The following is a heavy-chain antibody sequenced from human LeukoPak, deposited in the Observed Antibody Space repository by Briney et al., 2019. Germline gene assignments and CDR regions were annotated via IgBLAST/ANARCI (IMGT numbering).Heavy chain of an antibody. CDR1: GGSISSGSYY. CDR2: IYTSGST. D-gene: IGHD6-13*01. J-gene: IGHJ4*02. CDR3: ARLGEGSSWYFDY. V-gene: IGHV4-61*02. Sequence: SQTLSLTCTVSGGSISSGSYYWSWIRQPAGKGLEWIGRIYTSGSTNYNPSLKSRVTISVDTSKNQFSLKLSSVTAADTAVYYCARLGEGSSWYFDYWGQGTLVTVSS.